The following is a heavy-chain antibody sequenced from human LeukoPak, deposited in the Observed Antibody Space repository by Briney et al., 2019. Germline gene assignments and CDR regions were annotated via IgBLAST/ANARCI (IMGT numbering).Heavy chain of an antibody. V-gene: IGHV4-61*02. CDR2: INTSGTT. J-gene: IGHJ4*02. CDR3: ARGTGEQQLVGTPFDY. Sequence: SQTLSLTCTVSGGSISSGSYYWSWIRQPAGKGPEWIGRINTSGTTNYNPSLNSRVTIPVDTSKNQFSLKLSSVTAADTAVYYCARGTGEQQLVGTPFDYWGQGTLVTVSS. D-gene: IGHD6-13*01. CDR1: GGSISSGSYY.